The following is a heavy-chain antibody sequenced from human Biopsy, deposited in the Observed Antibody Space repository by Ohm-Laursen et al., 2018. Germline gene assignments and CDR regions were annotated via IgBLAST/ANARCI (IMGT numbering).Heavy chain of an antibody. CDR1: GGTFSNYG. J-gene: IGHJ1*01. CDR2: NIPILGTG. D-gene: IGHD3-9*01. V-gene: IGHV1-69*06. Sequence: SVKVSCKTPGGTFSNYGVNWVRQAPGQGLEWLGGNIPILGTGNYAQKFQDGVTVAADTSTSTATMELRSLRSDDTAVYYCATKLTGYFHHWGQGTLVIVSS. CDR3: ATKLTGYFHH.